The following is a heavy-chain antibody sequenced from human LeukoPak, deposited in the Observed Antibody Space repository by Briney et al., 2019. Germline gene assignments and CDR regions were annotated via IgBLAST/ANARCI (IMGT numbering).Heavy chain of an antibody. J-gene: IGHJ5*02. CDR3: ARDLGRYFDWPLGWFDP. CDR1: AYTFINYY. V-gene: IGHV1-46*01. CDR2: SNPSGGST. D-gene: IGHD3-9*01. Sequence: ASVKVSCKASAYTFINYYMHWVRQAPGQGLEWMGISNPSGGSTSCGQKFQGRVTMTRDMSTGTFYMELSSLRFEDTAVYYCARDLGRYFDWPLGWFDPWGQGTLVTVSS.